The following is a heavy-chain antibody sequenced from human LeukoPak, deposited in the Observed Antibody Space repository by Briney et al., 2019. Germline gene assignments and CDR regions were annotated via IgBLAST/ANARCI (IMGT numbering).Heavy chain of an antibody. D-gene: IGHD1-26*01. CDR3: ARESGPTGDY. J-gene: IGHJ4*02. Sequence: PPETLSLTCTVSGDSISSSSYYWGWIRQPPGKGLEWIGNIYYSGSTNYNPSLKSRVTISVDTSKNQFSLKLSSVTAADTAVYYCARESGPTGDYWGQGTLVTVSS. CDR1: GDSISSSSYY. V-gene: IGHV4-39*07. CDR2: IYYSGST.